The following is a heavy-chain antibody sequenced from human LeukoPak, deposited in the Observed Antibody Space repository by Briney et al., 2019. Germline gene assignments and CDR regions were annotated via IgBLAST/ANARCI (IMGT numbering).Heavy chain of an antibody. V-gene: IGHV3-15*01. Sequence: GGSLRLSCAASGFTFSNAWMNWVRQAPGKGLEWVGRIYSKADGGTTDYAAPVKGRFTISRDDSKNTLYLQMNSLKTEDTAVYYCTTGFFGVVNDAFDIWGQGTTVTVSS. D-gene: IGHD3-3*01. CDR2: IYSKADGGTT. J-gene: IGHJ3*02. CDR3: TTGFFGVVNDAFDI. CDR1: GFTFSNAW.